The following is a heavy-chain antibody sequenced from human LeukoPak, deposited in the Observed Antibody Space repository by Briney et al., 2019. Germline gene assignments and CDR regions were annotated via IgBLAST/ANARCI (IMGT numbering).Heavy chain of an antibody. V-gene: IGHV1-69*13. Sequence: SVKVSCKASGGTFSSYAISWVRQAPGQGLEWMGGIIPIFSTSNYAQKFQGRVTITADESTSTAYMELSSLRSEDTAFYYCASARATAMEDNWFDPWGQGTLVTVSS. CDR3: ASARATAMEDNWFDP. D-gene: IGHD5-18*01. CDR1: GGTFSSYA. J-gene: IGHJ5*02. CDR2: IIPIFSTS.